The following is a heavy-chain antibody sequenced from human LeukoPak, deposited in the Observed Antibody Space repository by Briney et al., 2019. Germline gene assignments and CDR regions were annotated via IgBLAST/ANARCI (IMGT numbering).Heavy chain of an antibody. J-gene: IGHJ4*02. V-gene: IGHV3-23*01. CDR2: INPTGGST. Sequence: GGSLRLSCAASGFTFGSYAMSWVRQAPGKGLGWVSAINPTGGSTYYADSVKGRFTISRDNSKNTLYLQMNSLRAEDTAVYFCASAGSHSYFDSWGPGTLVTVSS. CDR1: GFTFGSYA. D-gene: IGHD6-13*01. CDR3: ASAGSHSYFDS.